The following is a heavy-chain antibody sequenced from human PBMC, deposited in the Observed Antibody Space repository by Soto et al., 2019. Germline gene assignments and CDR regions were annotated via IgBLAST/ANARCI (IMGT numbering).Heavy chain of an antibody. CDR1: GVFIASDAYY. J-gene: IGHJ4*02. D-gene: IGHD3-16*02. V-gene: IGHV4-31*11. CDR3: ARYRFTATWSKFDY. Sequence: TLSLTCGVSGVFIASDAYYWGWIRPHPGKGLEWIGYVSHRGNTYYNPSLKSRLTISLDTSKNQFYLHLTSVTAADTAVYYCARYRFTATWSKFDYWGQGTQVTVSS. CDR2: VSHRGNT.